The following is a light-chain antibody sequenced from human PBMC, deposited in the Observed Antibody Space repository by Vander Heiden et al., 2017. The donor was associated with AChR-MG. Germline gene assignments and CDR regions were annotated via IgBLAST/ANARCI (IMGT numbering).Light chain of an antibody. CDR3: QVWDTGSDHGV. J-gene: IGLJ3*02. CDR1: SIGTRS. CDR2: ENS. Sequence: SYVLTQPPSVSVAPRSTAAITCGGSSIGTRSVHWYQQKPGQAPVLVVEENSDRPSGIPERFSGSKSAKTATLTISRVEAGDEADYDCQVWDTGSDHGVFGGGTKLT. V-gene: IGLV3-21*03.